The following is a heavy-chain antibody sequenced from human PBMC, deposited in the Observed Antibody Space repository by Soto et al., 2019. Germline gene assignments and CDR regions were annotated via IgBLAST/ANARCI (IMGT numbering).Heavy chain of an antibody. V-gene: IGHV1-18*01. CDR2: ISAYNGNT. CDR3: ARDQGGDYIWAFDL. J-gene: IGHJ2*01. Sequence: VPVKIASTSSGYRVSISVITGLLKTPGQGLEWMGWISAYNGNTNYAQKLQGRVTMTTDTSTSTAYMELRSLRSDDTAVYYCARDQGGDYIWAFDLWGRGTLVTVSS. CDR1: GYRVSISV. D-gene: IGHD4-17*01.